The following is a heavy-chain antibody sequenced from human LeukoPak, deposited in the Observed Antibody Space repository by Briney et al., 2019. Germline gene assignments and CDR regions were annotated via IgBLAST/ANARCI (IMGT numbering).Heavy chain of an antibody. CDR1: GGSFSGYY. CDR2: IYYSGST. Sequence: PSETLSLTCAVYGGSFSGYYWSWIRQPPGKGLEWIGYIYYSGSTNYNPSLKSRVTISVDTSKNQFSLKLSSVTAADTAVYYCARLIAAVDAFDIWGQGTMVTVSS. V-gene: IGHV4-59*01. D-gene: IGHD2-15*01. CDR3: ARLIAAVDAFDI. J-gene: IGHJ3*02.